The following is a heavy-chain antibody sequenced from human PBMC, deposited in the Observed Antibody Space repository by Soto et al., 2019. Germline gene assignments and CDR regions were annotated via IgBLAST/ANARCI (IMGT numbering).Heavy chain of an antibody. V-gene: IGHV3-21*06. CDR1: GFTFTRYS. CDR3: ARESEDLTSNFDY. Sequence: EVQLVESGGGLVKPGGSLRLSCAASGFTFTRYSMNWVRQAPGQGLEWVSSISSTTNYIYYGDSMKGRFTISRDNGKNSLYLEIHSLRAEDTAVYYCARESEDLTSNFDYWGQGTLVTVSS. J-gene: IGHJ4*02. CDR2: ISSTTNYI.